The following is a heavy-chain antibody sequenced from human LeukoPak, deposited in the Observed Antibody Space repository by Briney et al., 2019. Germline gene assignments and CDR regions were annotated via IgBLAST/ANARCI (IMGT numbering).Heavy chain of an antibody. V-gene: IGHV4-4*07. J-gene: IGHJ4*02. Sequence: PSETLSLTCTVSGVSISSGYGMWLRQPAGKGLEWIGRIYTSGGTRYNPSLRGRVTMSAVTSKNQFSLKLSSVTAADTAVYYCARGIRVTASLLSVGFYFDDWGQGTLVTVSS. CDR1: GVSISSGY. CDR2: IYTSGGT. CDR3: ARGIRVTASLLSVGFYFDD. D-gene: IGHD2-21*02.